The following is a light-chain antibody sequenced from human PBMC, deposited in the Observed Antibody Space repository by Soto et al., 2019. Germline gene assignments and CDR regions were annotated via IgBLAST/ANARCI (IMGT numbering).Light chain of an antibody. V-gene: IGLV7-46*01. Sequence: QAVLTHEPSLTVSPGWTVTLTFGSSTGAVTNGHYPYWFQQKPGQAPRTLIYDTTNRHSWTPARFSGSLLGGKAALTLSGAQPEDEAEYYCLLSYNGPYVFGTGTKVPVL. J-gene: IGLJ1*01. CDR1: TGAVTNGHY. CDR2: DTT. CDR3: LLSYNGPYV.